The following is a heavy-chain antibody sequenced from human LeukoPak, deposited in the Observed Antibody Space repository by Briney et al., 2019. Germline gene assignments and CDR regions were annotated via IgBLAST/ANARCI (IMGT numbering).Heavy chain of an antibody. CDR2: ISWNSGSI. V-gene: IGHV3-9*03. Sequence: PGGSLRLSCAASGFTFDDYAMHWVRQAPGKGLEWVSGISWNSGSIGYADSVKGRFTISRDNAKNSLYLQMNSLRAEDMALYHCAKGVGGDIYCSSTSCWYYFDYWGQGTLVTVSS. CDR3: AKGVGGDIYCSSTSCWYYFDY. D-gene: IGHD2-2*01. J-gene: IGHJ4*02. CDR1: GFTFDDYA.